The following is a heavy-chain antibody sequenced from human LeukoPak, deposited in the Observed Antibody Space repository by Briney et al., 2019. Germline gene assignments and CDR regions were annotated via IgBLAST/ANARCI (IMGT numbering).Heavy chain of an antibody. CDR2: IIPIFGTA. CDR3: ARDRDCGGDCYRYDP. Sequence: GASVKVSCKVSGYTLTELSMHWVRQAPGQGLEWMGRIIPIFGTANYAQKFQGRVTITTDESTSTAYMELSSLRSEDTAVYYCARDRDCGGDCYRYDPWGQGTLVTVSS. J-gene: IGHJ5*02. V-gene: IGHV1-69*05. CDR1: GYTLTELS. D-gene: IGHD2-21*02.